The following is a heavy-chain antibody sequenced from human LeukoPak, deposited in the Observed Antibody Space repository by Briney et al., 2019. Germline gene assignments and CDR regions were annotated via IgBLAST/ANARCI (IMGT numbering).Heavy chain of an antibody. D-gene: IGHD3-22*01. V-gene: IGHV3-7*01. CDR3: ARDGDYYDSSGEGAFDI. CDR1: GFTFSSYW. CDR2: IKQDGSEK. Sequence: GGSLRLSCAASGFTFSSYWMSWVRQAPGKGLEWVANIKQDGSEKYYVDSVKGRFTISRDNAKNSLYLQMNSLRAEDTAVYYCARDGDYYDSSGEGAFDIWGQGTMVTVSS. J-gene: IGHJ3*02.